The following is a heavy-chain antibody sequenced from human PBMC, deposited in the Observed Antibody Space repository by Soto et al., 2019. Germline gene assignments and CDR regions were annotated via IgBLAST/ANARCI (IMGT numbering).Heavy chain of an antibody. V-gene: IGHV4-31*03. CDR1: GGSISSGDYY. CDR3: ARRDRSGFSYWLDT. J-gene: IGHJ5*02. D-gene: IGHD3-22*01. Sequence: QVQLQESGPGLVKPSQTLSLTCTVSGGSISSGDYYWSWIRQHPGKGLEWIGTIYFSGTTYYNPSLKSRVTISVDTSKNQFSLNLSSVTAADTAVYYCARRDRSGFSYWLDTWGQGTLVTVS. CDR2: IYFSGTT.